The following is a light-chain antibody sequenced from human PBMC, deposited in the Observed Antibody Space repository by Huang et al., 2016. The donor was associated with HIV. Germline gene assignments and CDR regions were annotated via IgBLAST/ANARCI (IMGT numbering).Light chain of an antibody. CDR2: GSS. V-gene: IGKV3-20*01. CDR3: QQYGTSPYT. CDR1: TSLSSSY. J-gene: IGKJ2*01. Sequence: EVVLTQSPDTLSSSPGERVTVSCRASTSLSSSYIAWYQQRPGQAPRLLMYGSSTRATDIPDRFSGSGSGTDFTLTISRLEPADFAMYYCQQYGTSPYTFGQGTNLEIK.